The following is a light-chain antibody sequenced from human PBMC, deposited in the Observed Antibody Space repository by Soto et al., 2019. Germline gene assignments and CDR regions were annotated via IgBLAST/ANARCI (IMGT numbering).Light chain of an antibody. CDR3: QQYNNWPGT. J-gene: IGKJ1*01. CDR2: GAS. V-gene: IGKV3-15*01. CDR1: QSVSSD. Sequence: KLITRSPANQSITQGESATLSCRASQSVSSDLAWYHQKPGQAPRLLIYGASTRATGIPARFSGSGSGTEFALSINSLQSEDFAVYYCQQYNNWPGTFGQGTKVDSK.